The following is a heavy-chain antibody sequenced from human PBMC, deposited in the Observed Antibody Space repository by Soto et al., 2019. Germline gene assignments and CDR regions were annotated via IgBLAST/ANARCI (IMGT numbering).Heavy chain of an antibody. CDR2: IDPSDSYT. D-gene: IGHD3-3*01. V-gene: IGHV5-10-1*01. Sequence: PGESLKISCKGTGYSFTSYWISWVRQMPGKGLEWTGRIDPSDSYTNYSPSFQGHVTISADKSISTAYLQWSSLKASDTAMYYCARLPWPTTIFGVATAGNYYYYGMDVWGQGTTVTVSS. J-gene: IGHJ6*02. CDR3: ARLPWPTTIFGVATAGNYYYYGMDV. CDR1: GYSFTSYW.